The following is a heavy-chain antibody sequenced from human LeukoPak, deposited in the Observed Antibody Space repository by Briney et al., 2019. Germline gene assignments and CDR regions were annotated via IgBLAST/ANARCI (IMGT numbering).Heavy chain of an antibody. V-gene: IGHV3-30*02. CDR2: IRSDGNSK. J-gene: IGHJ4*02. CDR3: AKSESSLTCGGIIGDYFDY. Sequence: PGGSLKLSCAATLPTFQPCDMQWVRQAPGKGLQWVTFIRSDGNSKYYADSVKGRFTISRDNSKNTLYLQMDSLRVEDTAAYNCAKSESSLTCGGIIGDYFDYWGQGTLVTVSS. D-gene: IGHD3-16*02. CDR1: LPTFQPCD.